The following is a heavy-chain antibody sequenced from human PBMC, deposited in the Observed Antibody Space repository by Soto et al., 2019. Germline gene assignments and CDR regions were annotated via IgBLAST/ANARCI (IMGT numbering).Heavy chain of an antibody. Sequence: QVQLVQSGAEVKRPGSSVKVSCKASGDTFNFYSINWVRQAPGLGLEWMGRVNPIVSMSNYAQKFQGRVKMSADKSAGTACHEPSILRSEDTAISYCASSYGSGYRAFDAWGKGALVSVSS. CDR1: GDTFNFYS. J-gene: IGHJ4*02. V-gene: IGHV1-69*02. D-gene: IGHD3-10*01. CDR2: VNPIVSMS. CDR3: ASSYGSGYRAFDA.